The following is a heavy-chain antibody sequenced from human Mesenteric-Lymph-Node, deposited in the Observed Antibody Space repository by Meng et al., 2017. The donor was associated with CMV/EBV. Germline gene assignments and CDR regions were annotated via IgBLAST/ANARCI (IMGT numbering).Heavy chain of an antibody. D-gene: IGHD1-26*01. J-gene: IGHJ6*02. CDR3: ARIVVDYYYYGMDV. V-gene: IGHV3-48*03. CDR2: ISSSGSTI. Sequence: GGSLRLSCAASGFTFSSYEMNWVRQAPGKGLEWVSYISSSGSTIYYADSVKGRFTISRDNAKNSLYLQMNSLRAEDTAVYYCARIVVDYYYYGMDVWGQGTTVTVSS. CDR1: GFTFSSYE.